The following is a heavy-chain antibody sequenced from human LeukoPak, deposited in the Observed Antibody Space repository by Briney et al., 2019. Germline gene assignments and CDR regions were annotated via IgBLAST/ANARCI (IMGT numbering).Heavy chain of an antibody. D-gene: IGHD2-15*01. V-gene: IGHV3-74*01. J-gene: IGHJ5*02. CDR3: ASPGGYCSGGSCYRDNWFDP. CDR2: INSDGSST. CDR1: GLTFSSYW. Sequence: PGGSLRLSCAASGLTFSSYWMHWVRQAPGKGLVWVSRINSDGSSTSYADSVKGRFTISRDNAKNTLYLQMNSLRAEDTAVYYCASPGGYCSGGSCYRDNWFDPWGQGTLVTVSS.